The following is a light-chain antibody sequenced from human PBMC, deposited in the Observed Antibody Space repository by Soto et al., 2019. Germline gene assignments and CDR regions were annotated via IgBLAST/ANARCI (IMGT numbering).Light chain of an antibody. CDR3: ETWDSNTRV. CDR2: LEGSGSY. Sequence: QTVVTQSSSASASLGSSVKPTCTLSSGHSSYIIAWHQQQPGKAPRYLMKLEGSGSYNKGSGVPDRFSGSSSGADRYLTISNLQFEDEADYYCETWDSNTRVFGGGTQLTVL. J-gene: IGLJ7*01. V-gene: IGLV4-60*02. CDR1: SGHSSYI.